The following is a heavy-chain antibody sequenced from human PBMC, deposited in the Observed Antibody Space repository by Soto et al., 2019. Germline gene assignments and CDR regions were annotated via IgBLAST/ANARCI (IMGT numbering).Heavy chain of an antibody. CDR3: ATMGTPATGLYFFDY. D-gene: IGHD2-15*01. Sequence: QVQLQESGPGLVKPSQTLSLTCTVSGGSISSGNYYWSWIRQPPGKGLEWIGFISYSGSTHYSTSLKSLLTISVDTSKSQFSLNLSFVTAADTAVYYCATMGTPATGLYFFDYWGQGSLVTVSS. CDR2: ISYSGST. J-gene: IGHJ4*02. CDR1: GGSISSGNYY. V-gene: IGHV4-30-4*01.